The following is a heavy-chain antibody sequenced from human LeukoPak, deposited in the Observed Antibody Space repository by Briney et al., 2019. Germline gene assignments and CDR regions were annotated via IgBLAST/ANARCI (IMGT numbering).Heavy chain of an antibody. Sequence: GGSLRLSCAASGFAFSTCAMHWVRQAPVKGLEWVALISYDVSHKYYADSVKGRFIISRDNSKITLYLQMNSLRPEDTAVYYCARGVEDSSGNYYDYWGQGTLVTVSS. CDR2: ISYDVSHK. J-gene: IGHJ4*02. V-gene: IGHV3-30-3*01. CDR3: ARGVEDSSGNYYDY. D-gene: IGHD3-22*01. CDR1: GFAFSTCA.